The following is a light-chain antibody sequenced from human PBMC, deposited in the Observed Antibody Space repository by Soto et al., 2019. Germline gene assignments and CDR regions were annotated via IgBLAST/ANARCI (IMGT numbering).Light chain of an antibody. CDR1: SSDAGGYNY. CDR3: SSYTTSSTYV. V-gene: IGLV2-14*01. CDR2: DVS. J-gene: IGLJ1*01. Sequence: QSSVTQPASVPGPPGQAITLSRSGNSSDAGGYNYVSRYKQHPGQAAKLMVYDVSNRPSGVSNRFSGSKSCNTASLTISGLQAEDEADYYCSSYTTSSTYVFGTGTK.